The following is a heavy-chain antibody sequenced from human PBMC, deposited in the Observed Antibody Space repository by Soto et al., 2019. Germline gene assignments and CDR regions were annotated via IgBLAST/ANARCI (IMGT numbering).Heavy chain of an antibody. CDR1: GYTFTGYY. Sequence: SVKVSCKASGYTFTGYYIHWVREAPGQGLEWMGWINPQTGGTSYGQKFQGRVTLSRDTSINTAYLELSRLRFDDAAVYFCARERYQVISDGMDVWGQGTTVTVSS. CDR3: ARERYQVISDGMDV. V-gene: IGHV1-2*02. D-gene: IGHD2-2*01. J-gene: IGHJ6*02. CDR2: INPQTGGT.